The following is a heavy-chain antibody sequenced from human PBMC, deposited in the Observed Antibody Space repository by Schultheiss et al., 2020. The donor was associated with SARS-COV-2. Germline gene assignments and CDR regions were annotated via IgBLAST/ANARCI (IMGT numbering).Heavy chain of an antibody. D-gene: IGHD5-18*01. CDR3: ARGQLWFPYEY. CDR1: GFPFSGYA. J-gene: IGHJ4*02. V-gene: IGHV3-23*01. CDR2: ISGSGGTI. Sequence: GGSLRLSCAASGFPFSGYALTWVRQAPGQGLEWVAVISGSGGTIFYADSVRGRFAISRDNSESTLYLHMNSLRAEDTAVYYCARGQLWFPYEYWGQGTLVTVSS.